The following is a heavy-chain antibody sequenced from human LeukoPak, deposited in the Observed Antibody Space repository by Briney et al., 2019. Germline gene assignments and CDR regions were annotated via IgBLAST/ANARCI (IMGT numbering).Heavy chain of an antibody. V-gene: IGHV4-61*02. Sequence: PSQTLSLTCTVSGGSISSGSYYWSWIRQPAGKGLEWIGRIYTSGSTNYNPSLKSRVTISVDTSKNQFSLKLSSVTAADTAVYYCARDPKHERGRMDVWGKGTTVTVSS. CDR3: ARDPKHERGRMDV. CDR1: GGSISSGSYY. D-gene: IGHD3-10*01. CDR2: IYTSGST. J-gene: IGHJ6*03.